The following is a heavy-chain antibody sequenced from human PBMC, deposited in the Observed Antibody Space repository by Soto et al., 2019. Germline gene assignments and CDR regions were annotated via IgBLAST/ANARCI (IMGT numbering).Heavy chain of an antibody. CDR2: IYYSGST. CDR3: ARTAGWFGELLENNWFDP. V-gene: IGHV4-59*01. J-gene: IGHJ5*02. Sequence: ASETLSLTCTVSGGSISSYYWSWIRQPPGKGLEWIGYIYYSGSTNYNPSLKSRVTISVDTSKNQFSLKLSSVTAADTAVYYCARTAGWFGELLENNWFDPWGQGTLVTVSS. CDR1: GGSISSYY. D-gene: IGHD3-10*01.